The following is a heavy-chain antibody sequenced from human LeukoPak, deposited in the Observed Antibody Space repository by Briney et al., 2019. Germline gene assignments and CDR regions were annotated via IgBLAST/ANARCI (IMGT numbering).Heavy chain of an antibody. V-gene: IGHV1-18*01. CDR1: GYTFTSYG. J-gene: IGHJ4*02. CDR2: ISAYNGNT. Sequence: ASVKVSCKASGYTFTSYGISWVRQAPGQGLEWMRWISAYNGNTNYAQKLQGRVTMTTDTSTSTAYMELRSLRSDDTAVYYCARGSPWLWLGPPYYFDYWGQGTLVTVSS. CDR3: ARGSPWLWLGPPYYFDY. D-gene: IGHD6-19*01.